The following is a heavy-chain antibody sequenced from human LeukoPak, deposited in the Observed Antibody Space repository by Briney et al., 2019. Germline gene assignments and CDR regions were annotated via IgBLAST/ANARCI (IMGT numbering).Heavy chain of an antibody. V-gene: IGHV5-51*01. D-gene: IGHD6-13*01. CDR1: GYRFTSYW. J-gene: IGHJ4*02. CDR3: ARHGSSSWPVDY. Sequence: GESLKISCQGSGYRFTSYWIAWVREMPGKGLEWMGMIYPGDPDTRYSPSFQGQVTISADKSISTAYLQWRSLKASDTAMYYCARHGSSSWPVDYWGQGTLVTVSS. CDR2: IYPGDPDT.